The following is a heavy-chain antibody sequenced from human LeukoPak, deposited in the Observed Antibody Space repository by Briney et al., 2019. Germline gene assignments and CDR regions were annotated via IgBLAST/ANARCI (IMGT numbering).Heavy chain of an antibody. Sequence: GGSLRLSCAASGFTFSSSSMNWVRQAPGKGLEWVSYITSSSTIYYADPVKGRFTISRDNAKNSLYLQMNSLRAEDTAVYYCAREGVGSWYNGRYYMDVWGKGTTVTVSS. CDR2: ITSSSTI. D-gene: IGHD6-13*01. J-gene: IGHJ6*03. CDR3: AREGVGSWYNGRYYMDV. CDR1: GFTFSSSS. V-gene: IGHV3-48*01.